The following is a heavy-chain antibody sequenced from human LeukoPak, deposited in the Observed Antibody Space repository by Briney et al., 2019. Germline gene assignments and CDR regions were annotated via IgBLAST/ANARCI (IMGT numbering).Heavy chain of an antibody. V-gene: IGHV4-59*01. J-gene: IGHJ4*02. CDR3: TRGGYNCTKGGCSDY. CDR2: IYYSGST. Sequence: SETLSLTCKVSGGSMNGNYWTWIRQPPGKGLEWIGYIYYSGSTNYNPSLKRRLTLSLDTSKNQISLKLSSVTAADTAVYYCTRGGYNCTKGGCSDYWGQGTLVTVSS. D-gene: IGHD2-8*01. CDR1: GGSMNGNY.